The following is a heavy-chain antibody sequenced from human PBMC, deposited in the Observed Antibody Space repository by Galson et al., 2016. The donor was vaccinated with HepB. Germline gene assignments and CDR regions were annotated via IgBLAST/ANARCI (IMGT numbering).Heavy chain of an antibody. J-gene: IGHJ3*02. CDR3: AHHYDSNGYYYIGSYDI. V-gene: IGHV2-5*02. D-gene: IGHD3-22*01. CDR2: IYWDDDK. CDR1: GFSLSTSGVG. Sequence: PALVKPTQTLTLTCTFSGFSLSTSGVGVGWIRQLPGKALEWLAVIYWDDDKRYSPSLRSRLTITKDTSKNQVVLTMTNMDPVDTATYYCAHHYDSNGYYYIGSYDIWGQGTMLTVSS.